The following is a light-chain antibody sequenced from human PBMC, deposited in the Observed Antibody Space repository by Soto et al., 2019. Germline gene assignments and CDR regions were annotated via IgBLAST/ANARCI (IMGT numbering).Light chain of an antibody. V-gene: IGKV1-39*01. J-gene: IGKJ3*01. CDR1: ESISTY. CDR2: AAS. Sequence: DIQLTQSPSSLSASVGDRVTITCRASESISTYLNWFHQKPGKAPRLLIYAASSLHSGVPSRFSGSGSGTDFTLPISSLKPQDFATYYCQETYSVPFFSFGPGTKVDIK. CDR3: QETYSVPFFS.